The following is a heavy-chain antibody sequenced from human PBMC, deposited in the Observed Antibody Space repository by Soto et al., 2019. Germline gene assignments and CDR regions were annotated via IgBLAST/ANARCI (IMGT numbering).Heavy chain of an antibody. Sequence: EVQLVESGGGLVQPGGSLRLSCAAFGFTVSGSYMTWVRQAPGKGLEWVSVMDSGGSTYYADSVKGRFTVSRDTSKNTLYLQMNNLRAEDTAVYYCTRDSSPTVTADSWGQGTLVTVSS. CDR3: TRDSSPTVTADS. D-gene: IGHD4-17*01. CDR2: MDSGGST. J-gene: IGHJ4*02. CDR1: GFTVSGSY. V-gene: IGHV3-66*01.